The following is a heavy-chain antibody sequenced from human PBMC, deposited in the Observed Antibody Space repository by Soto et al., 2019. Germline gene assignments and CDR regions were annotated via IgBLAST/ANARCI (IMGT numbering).Heavy chain of an antibody. J-gene: IGHJ4*02. CDR2: IWYDGSNK. D-gene: IGHD4-17*01. CDR1: GFTFSSYG. CDR3: ARDFGYGDYVPLYYFDY. Sequence: GGSLRLSCAASGFTFSSYGMHWVRQAPGKGLEWVAVIWYDGSNKYYADSVKGRFTISRDNSKNTLYLQMNSLRAEDTAVYYCARDFGYGDYVPLYYFDYWGQGTLVTVSS. V-gene: IGHV3-33*01.